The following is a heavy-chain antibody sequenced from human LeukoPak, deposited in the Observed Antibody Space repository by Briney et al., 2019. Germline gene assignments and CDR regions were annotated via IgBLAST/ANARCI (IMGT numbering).Heavy chain of an antibody. CDR3: ARGIPLAGMDV. Sequence: SETLSLTCAVYGGSFSGYYWSWIRQPPGKGLEWIGEINHSGSTNYNPSLKSRVTMSVDTSKNQFSLKLSSMTAADTAVYYCARGIPLAGMDVWGQGTTVTVSS. J-gene: IGHJ6*02. V-gene: IGHV4-34*01. CDR2: INHSGST. D-gene: IGHD2-2*02. CDR1: GGSFSGYY.